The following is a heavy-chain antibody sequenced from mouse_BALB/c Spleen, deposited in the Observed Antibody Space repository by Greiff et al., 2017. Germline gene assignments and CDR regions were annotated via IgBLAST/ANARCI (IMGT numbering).Heavy chain of an antibody. J-gene: IGHJ4*01. CDR2: INPDSSTI. CDR1: GFDFSRYW. V-gene: IGHV4-1*02. CDR3: AREGGLLYAMDY. Sequence: EVKLLESGGGLVQPGGSLKLSCAASGFDFSRYWMSWVRQAPGKGLEWIGEINPDSSTINYTPSLKDKFIISRDNAKNTLYLQMSKVRSEDTALYYCAREGGLLYAMDYWGQGTSVTVSS.